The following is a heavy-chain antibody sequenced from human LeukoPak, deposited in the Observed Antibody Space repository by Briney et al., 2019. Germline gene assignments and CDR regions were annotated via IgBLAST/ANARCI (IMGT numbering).Heavy chain of an antibody. V-gene: IGHV3-30-3*02. CDR2: ISYDESNK. Sequence: GGSLRLSCAASGFTFSSYAMHWVRQAPGKGVEWVAVISYDESNKYYADSVKGRFTISRDNSKNTLYLQMNSLRAEDTAVYYCAKSRSVDYWGQGTLVTVSS. J-gene: IGHJ4*02. CDR1: GFTFSSYA. CDR3: AKSRSVDY.